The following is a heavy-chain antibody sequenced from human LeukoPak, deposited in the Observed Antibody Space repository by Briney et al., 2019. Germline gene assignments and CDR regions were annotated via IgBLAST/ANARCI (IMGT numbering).Heavy chain of an antibody. D-gene: IGHD3-22*01. V-gene: IGHV4-34*01. CDR1: GGSFSGYY. J-gene: IGHJ6*02. Sequence: PSETLSLTCAVYGGSFSGYYWSWIRQPPGKGLEWIGEINHSGSTNYNPSLKSRVTISIDTSKNQFSLKLSSVTAADTAVYYCARWLDYCDSSGYCQLCFGMDVWGQGTTVTVSS. CDR3: ARWLDYCDSSGYCQLCFGMDV. CDR2: INHSGST.